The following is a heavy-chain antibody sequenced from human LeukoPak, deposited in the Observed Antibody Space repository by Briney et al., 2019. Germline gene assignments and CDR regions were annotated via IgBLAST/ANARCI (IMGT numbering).Heavy chain of an antibody. V-gene: IGHV1-2*02. D-gene: IGHD1-26*01. CDR1: GYTFTGYY. Sequence: ASVKVSCKASGYTFTGYYMHWVRQAPGQGLEWMGWINPNNGGTNYAQKFQGRVTMTRETSISTAHMELSRLRSDDTAVYFCAREKMVGAPKLLDYWGQGTLVTVSS. J-gene: IGHJ4*02. CDR3: AREKMVGAPKLLDY. CDR2: INPNNGGT.